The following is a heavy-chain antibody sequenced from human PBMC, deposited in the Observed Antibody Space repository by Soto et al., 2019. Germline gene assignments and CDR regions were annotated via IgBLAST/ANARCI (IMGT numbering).Heavy chain of an antibody. CDR2: INYSGST. V-gene: IGHV4-61*01. D-gene: IGHD6-19*01. CDR3: EGEWLVLGSWYDP. CDR1: GGSVSSGRYY. Sequence: QVQLQESGPGLVNHSETLSLTCTVSGGSVSSGRYYWSWIRQPPGKGLEWIGYINYSGSTNYNQSLYKRITLSVDRSKNQYSLKLNSVNAADKAVYYCEGEWLVLGSWYDPWGHGTMVTVSS. J-gene: IGHJ5*02.